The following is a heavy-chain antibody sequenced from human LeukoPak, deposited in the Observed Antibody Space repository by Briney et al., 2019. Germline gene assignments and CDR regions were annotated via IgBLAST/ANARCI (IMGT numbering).Heavy chain of an antibody. J-gene: IGHJ4*02. Sequence: PGGSLRLSCAASGFTFSSYIMNWVRQAPGKGLEWVSAITGSGDSTNYADSVGGRFTISRDNSKNTPYLQMHSLRAEDTAVYYCAKDGVNWGSYFDSWGQGTLVTVSS. CDR1: GFTFSSYI. CDR3: AKDGVNWGSYFDS. CDR2: ITGSGDST. V-gene: IGHV3-23*01. D-gene: IGHD7-27*01.